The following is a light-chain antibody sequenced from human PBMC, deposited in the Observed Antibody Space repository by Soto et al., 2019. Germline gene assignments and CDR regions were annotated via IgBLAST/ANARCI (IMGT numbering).Light chain of an antibody. CDR3: QQYNNWPPLT. CDR1: QSVSSN. Sequence: EIGMTQSPATLSVSPGERATLSCRASQSVSSNLAWYQQKPGQDPRLLIYATSTRATGIPARFSGSGSGTEFTLTISSLQSEDFAVYYCQQYNNWPPLTFGGGTKVESK. CDR2: ATS. J-gene: IGKJ4*01. V-gene: IGKV3-15*01.